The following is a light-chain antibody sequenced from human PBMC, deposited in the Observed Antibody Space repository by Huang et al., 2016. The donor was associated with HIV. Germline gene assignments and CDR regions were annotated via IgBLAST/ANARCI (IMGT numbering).Light chain of an antibody. J-gene: IGKJ2*01. CDR1: QSVLYNSNNKNY. V-gene: IGKV4-1*01. Sequence: DIVMTQSPDSLAVSLGERATINGKSSQSVLYNSNNKNYLAWYQQKPGQPPKLLIHWASTRESGVPDRFRGSGSGTDFTLTISSLQTEDVAVYYCQQYYSTPYTFGQGTKLEIK. CDR2: WAS. CDR3: QQYYSTPYT.